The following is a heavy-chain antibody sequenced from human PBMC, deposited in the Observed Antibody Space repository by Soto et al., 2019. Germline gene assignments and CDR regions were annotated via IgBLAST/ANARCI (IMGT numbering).Heavy chain of an antibody. CDR1: GGSISNYY. CDR3: ARVWVHERWFDP. V-gene: IGHV4-4*07. J-gene: IGHJ5*02. Sequence: QVELQESGPGLVKPSETLSLTCTVSGGSISNYYWSWIRQPAGEGLEWIGRVYTSGSTNFNPSLKSRVTMSVDTSKNQFSLKLTSVTAADTALSYCARVWVHERWFDPWGQGTLVTVSS. D-gene: IGHD1-1*01. CDR2: VYTSGST.